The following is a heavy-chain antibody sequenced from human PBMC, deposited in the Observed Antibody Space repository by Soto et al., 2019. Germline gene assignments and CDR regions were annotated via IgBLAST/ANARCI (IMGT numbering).Heavy chain of an antibody. CDR2: IYYDGTT. D-gene: IGHD6-19*01. V-gene: IGHV4-59*02. Sequence: QVQLQESGPGLVKPSETLSLTCTVSGGSVSPYYWTWVRRPPGEGLEWIAYIYYDGTTNYNPSLKSRGTISVDTSKTQCSLRLTSVTAADTAVYYCARGRHWLDYWGQGTLLTVSS. J-gene: IGHJ4*02. CDR3: ARGRHWLDY. CDR1: GGSVSPYY.